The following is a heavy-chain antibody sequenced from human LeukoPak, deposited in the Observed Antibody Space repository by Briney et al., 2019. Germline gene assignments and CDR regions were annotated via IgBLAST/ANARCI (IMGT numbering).Heavy chain of an antibody. CDR2: INQDVSRI. CDR1: GFTFSRYW. Sequence: TGGSLRLPCAVSGFTFSRYWMAWVRQAPGKGLEWVASINQDVSRIHYVDSVKGRFTISRDNAKNSLFLQMNSLRVEDTAVYYWAGLKDHVTKFDYWGQGTLVTVSS. V-gene: IGHV3-7*01. CDR3: AGLKDHVTKFDY. J-gene: IGHJ4*02. D-gene: IGHD2-8*01.